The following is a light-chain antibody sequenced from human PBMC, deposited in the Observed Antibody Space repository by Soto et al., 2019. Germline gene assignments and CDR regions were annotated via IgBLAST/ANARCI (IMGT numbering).Light chain of an antibody. CDR1: QDISNW. Sequence: DIQMTQSPSSVSASVGDRVTLTCRASQDISNWLAWYQQKPGKAPKLLIYAASRLQSGAPSRFSGSGSGTDFTLTISSLQPEDFATYYCQQANSFPYTFGQGTKLEIK. CDR2: AAS. J-gene: IGKJ2*01. V-gene: IGKV1D-12*01. CDR3: QQANSFPYT.